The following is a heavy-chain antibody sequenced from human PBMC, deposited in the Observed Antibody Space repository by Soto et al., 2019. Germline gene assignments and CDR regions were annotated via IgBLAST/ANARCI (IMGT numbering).Heavy chain of an antibody. D-gene: IGHD3-10*02. V-gene: IGHV1-69*13. J-gene: IGHJ4*02. CDR3: ARPPETRFGELLYLDY. CDR1: GGTFSSYA. Sequence: GASVKVSCKASGGTFSSYAISWVRQAPGQGLEWMGGIIPIFGTANYAQKFQGRVTITADESTSTAYMELSSLRSEDTAVYYCARPPETRFGELLYLDYWGQGTLVTVSS. CDR2: IIPIFGTA.